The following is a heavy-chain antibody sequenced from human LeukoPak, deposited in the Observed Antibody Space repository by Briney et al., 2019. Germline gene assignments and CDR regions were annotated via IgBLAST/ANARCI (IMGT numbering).Heavy chain of an antibody. Sequence: SETLSLTCAVYGGSFSSYYWSWIRQPPGKGLEWIGEINHSGSTNYNPSLKSRVTISVDTSKNQFSLKLSSVTAADTAVYYCARRASLWSGLSDAFDIWGQGTMVTVSS. CDR3: ARRASLWSGLSDAFDI. J-gene: IGHJ3*02. D-gene: IGHD3-3*01. CDR2: INHSGST. CDR1: GGSFSSYY. V-gene: IGHV4-34*01.